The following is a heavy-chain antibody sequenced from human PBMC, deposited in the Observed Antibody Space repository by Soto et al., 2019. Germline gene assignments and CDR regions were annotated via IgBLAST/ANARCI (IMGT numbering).Heavy chain of an antibody. D-gene: IGHD2-15*01. CDR3: AKDWVSGYCSGGSCCSGFDY. CDR2: ISGSGGST. J-gene: IGHJ4*02. CDR1: GFTFSSYA. Sequence: EVQLLESGGGLVQPGGSLRLSCAASGFTFSSYAMSWVRQAPGKGLEWVSAISGSGGSTYYADSVKGRFTISRDNSKNSRYLQMNSLRAEETAVCYCAKDWVSGYCSGGSCCSGFDYWGQGTLVTVSS. V-gene: IGHV3-23*01.